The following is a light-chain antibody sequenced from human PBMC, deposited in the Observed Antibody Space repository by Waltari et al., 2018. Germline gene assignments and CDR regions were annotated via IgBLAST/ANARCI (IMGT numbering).Light chain of an antibody. CDR3: QQSYSNPPWT. V-gene: IGKV1-NL1*01. Sequence: DIQMTQSPSSLSASVGDRVTITCRASQGISNSLAWYQQKPGTAPKLLLYAASRLESGVPSRFSGSGSGTDYALTISSLQPEEFATYYCQQSYSNPPWTFGQGTKVEIK. CDR1: QGISNS. J-gene: IGKJ1*01. CDR2: AAS.